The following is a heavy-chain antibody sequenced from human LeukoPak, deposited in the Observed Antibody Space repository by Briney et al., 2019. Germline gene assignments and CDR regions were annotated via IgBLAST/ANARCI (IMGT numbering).Heavy chain of an antibody. V-gene: IGHV3-21*01. D-gene: IGHD6-13*01. J-gene: IGHJ4*02. CDR2: ISSSSSYI. Sequence: PGGSLRLSCAASGFTFSSYSMNWVRQAPGKGLEWVSSISSSSSYIYYADSVKGRFTISRDNAKNSLYLQMNSLRAEDTAVYYCARDLVAAAGRGPPHYFDYWGQGTLVTVSS. CDR1: GFTFSSYS. CDR3: ARDLVAAAGRGPPHYFDY.